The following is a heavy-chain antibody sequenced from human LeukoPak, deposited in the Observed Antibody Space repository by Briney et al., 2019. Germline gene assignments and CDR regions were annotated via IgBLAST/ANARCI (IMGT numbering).Heavy chain of an antibody. J-gene: IGHJ4*02. V-gene: IGHV1-2*02. Sequence: ASVKVSCKASGYIFNGYYIHWVRQAPGQGLEWMGWINPHSGGTNYAQKFQGRVTMTRDTSITTAYMEVSSLSSDDTAVYYCARASGSYYDSNYWGQGTLVTVSS. CDR1: GYIFNGYY. CDR3: ARASGSYYDSNY. D-gene: IGHD3-22*01. CDR2: INPHSGGT.